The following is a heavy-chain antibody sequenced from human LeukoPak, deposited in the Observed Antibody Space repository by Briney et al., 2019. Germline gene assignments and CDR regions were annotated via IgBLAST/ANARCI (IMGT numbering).Heavy chain of an antibody. CDR2: ISGSGTST. Sequence: GGSLRLSCAASGFTFSNYAMDWVRQAPGKGLEWVSAISGSGTSTYYADSVKGRFTISRDNSKDTLYLQMNSLRDEDTAVTYCAKDTGTWISTWFAPWGQGTLVTVPP. CDR3: AKDTGTWISTWFAP. CDR1: GFTFSNYA. V-gene: IGHV3-23*01. D-gene: IGHD1-14*01. J-gene: IGHJ5*02.